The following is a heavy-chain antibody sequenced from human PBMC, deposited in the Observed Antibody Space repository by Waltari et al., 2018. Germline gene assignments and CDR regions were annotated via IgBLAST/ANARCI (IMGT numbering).Heavy chain of an antibody. CDR2: VNPNGGST. CDR1: GYTFTDFY. CDR3: ARAGSTLSWGVAE. V-gene: IGHV1-46*04. D-gene: IGHD2-2*01. J-gene: IGHJ4*02. Sequence: VQLVQSGAEVKKPGASVKVSCKASGYTFTDFYMHWVRQAPGQGLEWMGIVNPNGGSTTYAQKLQDRVTMTRDTSTSTVYMELSSLRSEDTAVYYCARAGSTLSWGVAEWGQGTLVTVSS.